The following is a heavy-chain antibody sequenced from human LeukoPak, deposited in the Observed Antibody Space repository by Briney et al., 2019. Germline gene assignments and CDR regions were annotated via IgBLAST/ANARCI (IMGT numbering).Heavy chain of an antibody. J-gene: IGHJ3*02. V-gene: IGHV3-48*03. CDR1: GFTFSSYG. Sequence: PGGSLRLSCAASGFTFSSYGINWVRQAPGKGLEWVSYISTTGNTINYADSVKGRFTISRDNAKNSLYLQMNSLRVEDTAVYYCARERADYWTAFDIWGQRTMVTVSS. CDR2: ISTTGNTI. CDR3: ARERADYWTAFDI. D-gene: IGHD1-1*01.